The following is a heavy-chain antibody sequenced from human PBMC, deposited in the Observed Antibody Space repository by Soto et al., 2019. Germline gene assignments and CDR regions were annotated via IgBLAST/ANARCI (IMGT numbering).Heavy chain of an antibody. CDR2: ISGSGGST. CDR3: AKDNGCSSTSCSPYFDY. V-gene: IGHV3-23*01. J-gene: IGHJ4*02. Sequence: AGGSLRLSCAASGFTFSSYAMSWVRQAPGKGLEWVSAISGSGGSTYYADSVKGRFTISRDNSKNTLYLQMNSLRAEDTAVYYCAKDNGCSSTSCSPYFDYWGQGTLVTVSS. CDR1: GFTFSSYA. D-gene: IGHD2-2*01.